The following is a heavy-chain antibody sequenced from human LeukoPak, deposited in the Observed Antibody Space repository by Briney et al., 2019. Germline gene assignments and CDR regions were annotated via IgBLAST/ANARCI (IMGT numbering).Heavy chain of an antibody. CDR3: ARGRAAPYNWFDP. J-gene: IGHJ5*02. D-gene: IGHD2-15*01. CDR2: IYYSGST. CDR1: GGSISSDY. Sequence: SETLSLICTAAGGSISSDYWSWIRQPPGKGLEWVGYIYYSGSTNYNPSLKSRVTISVDTSKNQFSLKLSSVTAADTAVYYCARGRAAPYNWFDPWGQGTLVTVSS. V-gene: IGHV4-59*01.